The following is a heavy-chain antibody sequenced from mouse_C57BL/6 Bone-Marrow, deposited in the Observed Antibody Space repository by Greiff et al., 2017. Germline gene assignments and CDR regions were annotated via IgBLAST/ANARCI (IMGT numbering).Heavy chain of an antibody. CDR3: AREIYYGNYAAMDY. D-gene: IGHD2-1*01. Sequence: EVKLVESEGGLVQPGSSMKLSCTASGFTFSDYYMAWVRQVPEKGLEWVANINYDGSSTYYLDSLKSRFIISRDNAKNILYLQMSSLKSEDTATYYCAREIYYGNYAAMDYWGQGTSVTVSS. CDR2: INYDGSST. V-gene: IGHV5-16*01. CDR1: GFTFSDYY. J-gene: IGHJ4*01.